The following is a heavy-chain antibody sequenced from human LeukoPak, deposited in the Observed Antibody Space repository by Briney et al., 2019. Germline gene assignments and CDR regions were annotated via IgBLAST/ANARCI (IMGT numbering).Heavy chain of an antibody. J-gene: IGHJ4*02. D-gene: IGHD2-2*01. CDR3: ARGGYCSSTSCYPARY. V-gene: IGHV1-18*04. CDR1: GYTFTSYG. Sequence: ASVKVSCKASGYTFTSYGISWVRQAPGQGLEWMGWISAYNGNTNYAQKFQGRVTMTTDTSTSTAYMELRSLRSDDTAVYYCARGGYCSSTSCYPARYWGQGTLGTVSS. CDR2: ISAYNGNT.